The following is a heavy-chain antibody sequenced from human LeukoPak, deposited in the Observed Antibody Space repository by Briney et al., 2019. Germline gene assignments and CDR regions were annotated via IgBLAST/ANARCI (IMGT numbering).Heavy chain of an antibody. Sequence: SETLSLTCAVYGGSFSGYYWSWIRQPPGKGLEWIGEINHSGSTNYNPSLKSRVTISVDTSKNQFSLKLSSVTAADTAVYYCARVGITMVRGVISGGHYYYYMDVWGKGTTVTVSS. CDR2: INHSGST. CDR1: GGSFSGYY. CDR3: ARVGITMVRGVISGGHYYYYMDV. V-gene: IGHV4-34*01. D-gene: IGHD3-10*01. J-gene: IGHJ6*03.